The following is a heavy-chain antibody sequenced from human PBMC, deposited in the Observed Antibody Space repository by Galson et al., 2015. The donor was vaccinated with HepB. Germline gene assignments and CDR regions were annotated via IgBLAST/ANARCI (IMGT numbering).Heavy chain of an antibody. Sequence: SVKVSCKASGYTFTSYDNNWVRQATGQGLEWMGWMNPNSGNTGYAQKFQGRVTMTRNTSISTAYMELSSLRSEDTAVYYCARGARGGHYDFLSATPGSKHYYCYMDVWGKGTTVTVSS. J-gene: IGHJ6*03. CDR1: GYTFTSYD. CDR2: MNPNSGNT. D-gene: IGHD3-3*01. V-gene: IGHV1-8*01. CDR3: ARGARGGHYDFLSATPGSKHYYCYMDV.